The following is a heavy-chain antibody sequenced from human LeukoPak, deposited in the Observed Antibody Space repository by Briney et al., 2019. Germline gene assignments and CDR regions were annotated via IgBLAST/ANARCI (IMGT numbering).Heavy chain of an antibody. CDR3: ARVGVGITMVRGAPRYYYYMDV. V-gene: IGHV1-18*01. Sequence: ASVKVSCKASGYTFTSYGISWVRQAPGQGLEWMGWISAYNGNTNYAQKLQGRVTMTTDTSTSTAYMELRSLRSEDTAVYYCARVGVGITMVRGAPRYYYYMDVWGKGTTVTISS. D-gene: IGHD3-10*01. CDR2: ISAYNGNT. CDR1: GYTFTSYG. J-gene: IGHJ6*03.